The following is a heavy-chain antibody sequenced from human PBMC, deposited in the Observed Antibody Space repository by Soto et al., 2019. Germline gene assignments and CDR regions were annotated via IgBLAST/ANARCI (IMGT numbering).Heavy chain of an antibody. D-gene: IGHD6-13*01. V-gene: IGHV4-4*02. CDR2: IHHSGST. CDR1: GVSISSDNW. CDR3: ARDQGSHPGD. J-gene: IGHJ4*02. Sequence: QVQLQESGPGLVRPSGPVSLTCAVSGVSISSDNWWSWVRQPPGKALEWIGEIHHSGSTNYNPSLKSRVTMSVVPSKDLFSLTLNTGTAADTAFYYCARDQGSHPGDWGQGTLVSVSS.